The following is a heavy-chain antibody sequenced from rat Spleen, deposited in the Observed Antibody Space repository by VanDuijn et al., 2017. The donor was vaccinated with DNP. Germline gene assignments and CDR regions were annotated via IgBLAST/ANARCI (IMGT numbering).Heavy chain of an antibody. D-gene: IGHD1-11*01. CDR2: ISYEGSST. Sequence: EVQLVESGGGLVQPGRSLKLSCAASGFTVSDFNMAWVRQAPKKGLEWVASISYEGSSTWYRDSVKGRFTISRDNAKRILYLQMNSLRSEDTATYYCARRNGGYPDYWGQGVMVTVSS. J-gene: IGHJ2*01. CDR1: GFTVSDFN. CDR3: ARRNGGYPDY. V-gene: IGHV5-7*01.